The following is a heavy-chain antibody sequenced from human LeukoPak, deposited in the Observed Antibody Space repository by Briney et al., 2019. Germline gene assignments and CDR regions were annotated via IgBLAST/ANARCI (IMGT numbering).Heavy chain of an antibody. V-gene: IGHV3-23*01. CDR1: GFTFSSYA. Sequence: PGGSLRLSCAASGFTFSSYAMSWVRQAPGKGLEWVSAISGSGGSTYYADSVKGRFTISRDNSKNTMYLQMNSLRAEDTAVYYCAKDESPYYDFWSGYNDYWGQGTLVTVSS. CDR3: AKDESPYYDFWSGYNDY. J-gene: IGHJ4*02. CDR2: ISGSGGST. D-gene: IGHD3-3*01.